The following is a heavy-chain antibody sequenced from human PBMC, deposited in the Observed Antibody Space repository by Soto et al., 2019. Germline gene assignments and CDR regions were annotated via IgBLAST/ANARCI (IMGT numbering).Heavy chain of an antibody. CDR3: AREGDYGSSLWFDP. V-gene: IGHV4-61*01. J-gene: IGHJ5*02. CDR2: IYYSGST. CDR1: GGSVSSGSYY. D-gene: IGHD4-17*01. Sequence: PSETLSLTCTVSGGSVSSGSYYWSWIRQPPGKGLEWIGYIYYSGSTNYNPSLKSRVTISVDTSKNQFSLKLSSVTAADTAVYYCAREGDYGSSLWFDPWGQGTLVTVSS.